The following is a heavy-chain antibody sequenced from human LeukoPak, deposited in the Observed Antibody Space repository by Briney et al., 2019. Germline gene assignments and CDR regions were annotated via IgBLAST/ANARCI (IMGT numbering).Heavy chain of an antibody. CDR3: ARVHYDTHDREADDY. CDR1: GYTFTGYY. CDR2: INPNSGGT. J-gene: IGHJ4*02. V-gene: IGHV1-2*06. D-gene: IGHD3-9*01. Sequence: ASVKVSCKASGYTFTGYYMHWVRQAPGQGLEWMGRINPNSGGTNYAQKFQGRVTMTRDTSISTAYMELSRLRSDDTAVYYCARVHYDTHDREADDYWGQGTLVTVSS.